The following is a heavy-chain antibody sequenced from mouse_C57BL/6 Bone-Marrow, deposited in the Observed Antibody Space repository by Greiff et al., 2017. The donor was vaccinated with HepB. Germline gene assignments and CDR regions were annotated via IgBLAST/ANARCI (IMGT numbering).Heavy chain of an antibody. V-gene: IGHV5-2*01. Sequence: EVQVVESGGGLVQPGESLKLSCESNEYDFPSHDMSWVRKTPEKRLELVAAINSDGGSTYYPDTMERRFIISRDNTKKTLYLQMSSLRSEDTALYYCARPGQLRVRMDYWGQGTSVPVSS. CDR1: EYDFPSHD. CDR3: ARPGQLRVRMDY. J-gene: IGHJ4*01. D-gene: IGHD3-2*02. CDR2: INSDGGST.